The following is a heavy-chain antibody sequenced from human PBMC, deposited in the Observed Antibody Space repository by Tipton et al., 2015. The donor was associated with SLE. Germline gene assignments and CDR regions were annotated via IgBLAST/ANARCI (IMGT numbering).Heavy chain of an antibody. CDR3: ASGATPRDYYYGMDV. Sequence: TLSLTCAVRGGSFSGFYWSWIRQPPGKGVECIGEGNDSGKTNYNPALKSRVTISVDTSKNQFSLKLSSVTAADSAVYYCASGATPRDYYYGMDVWGQGTTVTVSS. D-gene: IGHD2-2*01. CDR1: GGSFSGFY. J-gene: IGHJ6*02. CDR2: GNDSGKT. V-gene: IGHV4-34*01.